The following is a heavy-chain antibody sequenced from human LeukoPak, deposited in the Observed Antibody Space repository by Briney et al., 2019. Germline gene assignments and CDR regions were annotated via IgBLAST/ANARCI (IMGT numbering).Heavy chain of an antibody. CDR2: ISGSGGST. CDR1: GFTFSSYA. CDR3: AKDQSAYYYDSSEV. Sequence: PGGSLRLSCAASGFTFSSYAMSWVRQAPGKGLEWVSAISGSGGSTYYADSVKGRFTISRGNSKNTLYLQMNSLRAEDTAVYYCAKDQSAYYYDSSEVWGQGTLVTVSS. D-gene: IGHD3-22*01. V-gene: IGHV3-23*01. J-gene: IGHJ4*02.